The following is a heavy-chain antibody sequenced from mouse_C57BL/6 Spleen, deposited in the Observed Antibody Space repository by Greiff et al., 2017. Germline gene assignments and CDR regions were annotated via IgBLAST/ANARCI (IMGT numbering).Heavy chain of an antibody. CDR2: INPDSSTI. CDR3: ARPNYGNSWFAY. Sequence: AASGIDFSRYWMSWVRRAPGKGLEWIGEINPDSSTINYAPSLKDKFIISRDNAKNTLYLHMSKVRSEDTALYYCARPNYGNSWFAYWGQGTLVTVSA. J-gene: IGHJ3*01. D-gene: IGHD2-1*01. V-gene: IGHV4-1*01. CDR1: GIDFSRYW.